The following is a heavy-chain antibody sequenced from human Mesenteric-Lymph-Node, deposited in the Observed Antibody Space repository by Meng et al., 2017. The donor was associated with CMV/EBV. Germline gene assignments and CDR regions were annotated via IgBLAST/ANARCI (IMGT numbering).Heavy chain of an antibody. CDR3: AKSLGYGVGSTSGDY. Sequence: GESLKISCAASGFTFSNYAMSWVRQAPGKGLEWVSGISGSGGSTYYADSVKGRFTISRDNSKNTLYLQMNSLRAEDTAVYYCAKSLGYGVGSTSGDYWGQGTLVTVPQ. V-gene: IGHV3-23*01. D-gene: IGHD1-26*01. CDR2: ISGSGGST. J-gene: IGHJ4*02. CDR1: GFTFSNYA.